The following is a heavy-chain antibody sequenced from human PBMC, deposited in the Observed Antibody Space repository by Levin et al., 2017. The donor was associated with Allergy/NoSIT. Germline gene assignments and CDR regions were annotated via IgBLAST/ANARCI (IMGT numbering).Heavy chain of an antibody. Sequence: VSVKVSCKASGYTFTSYGISWVRQAPGQGLEWMGWISAYNGNTNYAQKLQGRVTMTTDTSTSTAYMELRSLRSDDTAVYYCARDRGPNYGGNSGGGDYWGQGTLVTVSS. CDR2: ISAYNGNT. J-gene: IGHJ4*02. CDR1: GYTFTSYG. V-gene: IGHV1-18*01. CDR3: ARDRGPNYGGNSGGGDY. D-gene: IGHD4-23*01.